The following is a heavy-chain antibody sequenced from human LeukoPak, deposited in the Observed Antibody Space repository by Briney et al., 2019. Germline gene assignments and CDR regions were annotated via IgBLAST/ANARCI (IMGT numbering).Heavy chain of an antibody. J-gene: IGHJ1*01. CDR3: ATVVPAPRGYFQH. CDR1: GGSISSYY. D-gene: IGHD2-2*01. CDR2: IYYSGST. V-gene: IGHV4-59*01. Sequence: SETLSLTCTVSGGSISSYYWRWVRQPPGKGREWVGYIYYSGSTNYNPSLKSRVTISVDTSKNQFSLKLSSVTAADTAVYYCATVVPAPRGYFQHWGQGTLVTVSS.